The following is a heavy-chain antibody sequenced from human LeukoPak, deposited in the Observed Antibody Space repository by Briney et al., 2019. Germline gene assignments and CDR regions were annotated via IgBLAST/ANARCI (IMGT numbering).Heavy chain of an antibody. CDR2: IYTSGST. D-gene: IGHD1-26*01. CDR1: GDSISSGSYY. V-gene: IGHV4-61*02. CDR3: ARGSGGWELFDY. J-gene: IGHJ4*02. Sequence: PSQTLSLTCTVSGDSISSGSYYWSWIRQPAGKGLEWIGRIYTSGSTNYNPSLKSRVTISVDTSKNQFSLKLSSVTAADTAVYYCARGSGGWELFDYWGQGTLVTVSS.